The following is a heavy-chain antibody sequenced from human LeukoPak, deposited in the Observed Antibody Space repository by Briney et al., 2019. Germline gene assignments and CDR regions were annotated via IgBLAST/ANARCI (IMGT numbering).Heavy chain of an antibody. Sequence: SETLSLTCTVSGGSISSSSYYWGWIRQPPGKGLEWIGSIYYSGSTYYNPSLKSRVTISVDTSKNQFSLKLSSVTAADTAVYYCARGEIAVAGLFDYWGQGTLVTVSS. CDR3: ARGEIAVAGLFDY. V-gene: IGHV4-39*07. D-gene: IGHD6-19*01. CDR1: GGSISSSSYY. J-gene: IGHJ4*02. CDR2: IYYSGST.